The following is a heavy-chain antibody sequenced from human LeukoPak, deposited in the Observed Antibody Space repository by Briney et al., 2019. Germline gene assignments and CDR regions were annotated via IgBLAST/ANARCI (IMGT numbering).Heavy chain of an antibody. CDR3: ARDRTTYGGTGGGGY. D-gene: IGHD4-23*01. Sequence: GGSLRLSCAASGFTFSSYSMNWVRQAPGKGLEWVSSISSSSSYIYYADSVKGRFTISRDNAKNSLYLQMNSLRAEDTAVYYCARDRTTYGGTGGGGYWGQGTLVTVSS. J-gene: IGHJ4*02. V-gene: IGHV3-21*01. CDR2: ISSSSSYI. CDR1: GFTFSSYS.